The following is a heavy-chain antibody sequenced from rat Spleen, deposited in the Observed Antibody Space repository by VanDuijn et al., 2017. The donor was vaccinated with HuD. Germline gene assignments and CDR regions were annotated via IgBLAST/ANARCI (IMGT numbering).Heavy chain of an antibody. D-gene: IGHD1-5*01. CDR2: ITTGGDDT. CDR1: GFTFSDYY. J-gene: IGHJ1*01. V-gene: IGHV5-25*01. Sequence: EVQLVESGGGLVQPGRSLRLSCAASGFTFSDYYMAWVRQAPTKGLEWVASITTGGDDTYYRDSVKGRFTISRDDGESTLYLQMNSLRSEDTATYYCVRLYNNHGYWYFDFWGPGTMVTVSS. CDR3: VRLYNNHGYWYFDF.